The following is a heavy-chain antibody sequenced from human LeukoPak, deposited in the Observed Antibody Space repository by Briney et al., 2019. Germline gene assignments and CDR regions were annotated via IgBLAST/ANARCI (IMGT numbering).Heavy chain of an antibody. CDR2: ISSNGGST. Sequence: GGSLRLSCAASGFTVSSSYMSWVRQAPGKGLEYVSAISSNGGSTYYADSVKGRFTISRDNSKNTLYLQMSSLRAEDTAVYYCVKGESYYDSQHWGQGTLVTVSS. V-gene: IGHV3-64D*06. CDR1: GFTVSSSY. J-gene: IGHJ1*01. D-gene: IGHD3-10*01. CDR3: VKGESYYDSQH.